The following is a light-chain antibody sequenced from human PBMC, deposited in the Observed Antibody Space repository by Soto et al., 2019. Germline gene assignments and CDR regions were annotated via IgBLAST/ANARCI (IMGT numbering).Light chain of an antibody. CDR3: GTWDSSLSAGV. J-gene: IGLJ2*01. V-gene: IGLV1-51*02. CDR1: SSNIEKDY. CDR2: ENN. Sequence: QSVLTQPPSVSAAPGQKVTISCSGSSSNIEKDYVSWYQHLPGTAPKLLIYENNKRPSGIPDRFSGSKSGTSATLDITGLQTGDEADYYCGTWDSSLSAGVFGGGIKLTVL.